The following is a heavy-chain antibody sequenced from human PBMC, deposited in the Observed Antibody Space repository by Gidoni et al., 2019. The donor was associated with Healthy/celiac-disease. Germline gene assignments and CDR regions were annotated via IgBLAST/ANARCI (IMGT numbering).Heavy chain of an antibody. J-gene: IGHJ6*02. Sequence: EVQLVQSGAEVKKTGESRKISCKGSGYRFTSYWSGGVRQMPGKGLEWMGIIYPGDSDTRYSPSFQGQVTISADKSISTAYLQWSSLKASDTAMYYCARRNGGYCSGGSCYYYGMDVWGQGTTVTVSS. V-gene: IGHV5-51*01. D-gene: IGHD2-15*01. CDR1: GYRFTSYW. CDR2: IYPGDSDT. CDR3: ARRNGGYCSGGSCYYYGMDV.